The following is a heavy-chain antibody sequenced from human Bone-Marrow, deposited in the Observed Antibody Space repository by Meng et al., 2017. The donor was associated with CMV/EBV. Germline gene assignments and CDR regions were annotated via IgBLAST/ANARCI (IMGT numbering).Heavy chain of an antibody. J-gene: IGHJ4*02. CDR3: AKGSSPLLRYYFDY. CDR1: GFTFSSYG. Sequence: GESLKISCAASGFTFSSYGMHWVRQAPGKGLEWVAFIRYDGSNKYYADSVKGRFTISRDNSKNTLYLQMNSLRAEDTAVYYCAKGSSPLLRYYFDYWGQGTLVTVSS. CDR2: IRYDGSNK. V-gene: IGHV3-30*02. D-gene: IGHD6-6*01.